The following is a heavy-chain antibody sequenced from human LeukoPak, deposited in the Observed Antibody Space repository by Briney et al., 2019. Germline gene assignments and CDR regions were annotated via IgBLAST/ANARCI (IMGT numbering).Heavy chain of an antibody. Sequence: GGSLRLSCAASGFTFSSYWMSWVRQAPGKGLEWVANIKQDGSEKYYVDSVKGRFTISRDNAKNTLFLQMNSLGADDTAVYYCSREVTTIGAYYMDVWGKGTTVTISS. V-gene: IGHV3-7*01. CDR3: SREVTTIGAYYMDV. CDR1: GFTFSSYW. CDR2: IKQDGSEK. J-gene: IGHJ6*04. D-gene: IGHD4-17*01.